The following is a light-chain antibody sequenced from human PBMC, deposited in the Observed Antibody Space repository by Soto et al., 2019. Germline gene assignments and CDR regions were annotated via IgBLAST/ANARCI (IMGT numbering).Light chain of an antibody. Sequence: VLTQSPGTLYLSPGERATLSCRASQVTSSYLSWYQQRPGQAPSLLISGASSRPTGIPDRFSGSGSGTAFTLTISILEREDCAVYYCQQYSNSPISFVPGTLLEIK. CDR3: QQYSNSPIS. CDR1: QVTSSY. CDR2: GAS. V-gene: IGKV3-20*01. J-gene: IGKJ5*01.